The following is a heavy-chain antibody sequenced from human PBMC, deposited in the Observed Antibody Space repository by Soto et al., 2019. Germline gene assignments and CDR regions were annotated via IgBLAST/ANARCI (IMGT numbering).Heavy chain of an antibody. J-gene: IGHJ4*02. CDR2: LWYDGNTK. V-gene: IGHV3-33*01. Sequence: PGGSLRLSCAASGFTVSNTGMHWVRQAPGKGLEWVAVLWYDGNTKYYADSVKGRFTISRDISMNTLYLQMNSLRAEDTAIYYWASDPCFSCGSIHCLDCRGTGNLVTASS. CDR3: ASDPCFSCGSIHCLDC. D-gene: IGHD2-2*01. CDR1: GFTVSNTG.